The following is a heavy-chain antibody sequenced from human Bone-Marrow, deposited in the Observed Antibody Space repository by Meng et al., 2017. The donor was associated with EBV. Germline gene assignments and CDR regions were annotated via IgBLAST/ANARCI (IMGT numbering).Heavy chain of an antibody. V-gene: IGHV1-69*01. CDR1: GGTFIRYA. CDR2: IIPIFGTA. Sequence: QLVQSRAEGKQPGVWGEVTCKAAGGTFIRYAISWVRQAPGQGLEGMGGIIPIFGTANYAQKFQGRVAITADESTSTAYMELSSLRSEDTAVYYCASSIEYSSSSGGRWVFDYWGQGTLVTVSS. CDR3: ASSIEYSSSSGGRWVFDY. J-gene: IGHJ4*02. D-gene: IGHD6-6*01.